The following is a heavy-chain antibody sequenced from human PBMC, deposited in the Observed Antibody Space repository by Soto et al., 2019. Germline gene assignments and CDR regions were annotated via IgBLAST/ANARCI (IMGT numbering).Heavy chain of an antibody. Sequence: QVQLVQSGAEVKEPGASVKVSCKASGYTFTTYDIYWVRQATGQGLEWMGWMNPNSGNTGYAQKFQGRVTMPRNTARSTAYLELSSLRSDDTAVYYCARRTTAWSAADYWGQGTLVTVSS. CDR2: MNPNSGNT. CDR3: ARRTTAWSAADY. CDR1: GYTFTTYD. D-gene: IGHD2-21*02. V-gene: IGHV1-8*01. J-gene: IGHJ4*02.